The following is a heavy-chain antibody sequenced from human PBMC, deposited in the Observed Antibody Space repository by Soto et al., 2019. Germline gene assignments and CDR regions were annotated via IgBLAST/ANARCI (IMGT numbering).Heavy chain of an antibody. Sequence: GGSLRLSCAASGFTFSSYSMNWVRQAPGKGLEWVSYISSSSSTIYYADSVKGRFTISRDNAKNSLYLQMNSLRDEDTAVYYCARDGTIFGVAPLNWFDPWGQGTLVTVSS. J-gene: IGHJ5*02. D-gene: IGHD3-3*01. V-gene: IGHV3-48*02. CDR1: GFTFSSYS. CDR2: ISSSSSTI. CDR3: ARDGTIFGVAPLNWFDP.